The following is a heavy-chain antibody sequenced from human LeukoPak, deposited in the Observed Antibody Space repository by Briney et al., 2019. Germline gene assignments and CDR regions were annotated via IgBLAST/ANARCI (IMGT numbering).Heavy chain of an antibody. V-gene: IGHV3-11*01. Sequence: GSLILSCAASGFTFSDYYMSWIRQAPGKGLEWVSYISSSGSTIYYADSVKGRFTISRDNAKNSLYLQMNSLRAEDTAVYYCARGSPRGTDYYYYGMDVWGQGTTVTVSS. CDR2: ISSSGSTI. CDR3: ARGSPRGTDYYYYGMDV. CDR1: GFTFSDYY. D-gene: IGHD2-15*01. J-gene: IGHJ6*02.